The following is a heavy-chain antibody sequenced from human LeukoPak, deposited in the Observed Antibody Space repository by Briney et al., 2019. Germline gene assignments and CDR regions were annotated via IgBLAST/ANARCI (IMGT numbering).Heavy chain of an antibody. CDR2: INPNSGGT. CDR3: ARGGTTPLNHFDY. J-gene: IGHJ4*02. Sequence: GASVKVSCKASGYTFTGYYMHWVRQAPGQGLEWMGWINPNSGGTNYVQKFQGRVTMTRDTSISTAYMELSRLRSDDTAVYYCARGGTTPLNHFDYWGQGTLVTVSS. V-gene: IGHV1-2*02. D-gene: IGHD1-7*01. CDR1: GYTFTGYY.